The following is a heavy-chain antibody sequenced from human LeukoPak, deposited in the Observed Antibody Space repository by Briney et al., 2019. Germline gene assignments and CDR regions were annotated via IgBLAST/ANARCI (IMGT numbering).Heavy chain of an antibody. V-gene: IGHV3-30-3*01. J-gene: IGHJ4*02. Sequence: PGGSLRLSCAASGFTFSSYAMHWVRQAPGKGLGWVAVISYDGSNKYYADSVKGRFTISRDNSKNTLYLQMNSLRAEDTAVYYCARDRRGELSLSGNFDYWGQGTLVTVSS. CDR1: GFTFSSYA. CDR2: ISYDGSNK. CDR3: ARDRRGELSLSGNFDY. D-gene: IGHD3-16*02.